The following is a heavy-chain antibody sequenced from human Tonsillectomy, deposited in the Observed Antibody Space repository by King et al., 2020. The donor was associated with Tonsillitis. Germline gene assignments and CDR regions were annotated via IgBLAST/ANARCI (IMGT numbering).Heavy chain of an antibody. CDR3: ARVSNVKADTRSLERRFDP. Sequence: QLQESGPGLVKPSQTLSLTCTVSGGSISSGGYYWSWIRQHPGKGLEWIGYIYYSGSTYYNPSLKSRVTISVDTSENQFSLKLSSVTAADTAVYYVARVSNVKADTRSLERRFDPWGQGTLVTVSS. CDR2: IYYSGST. V-gene: IGHV4-31*03. J-gene: IGHJ5*02. CDR1: GGSISSGGYY. D-gene: IGHD2-15*01.